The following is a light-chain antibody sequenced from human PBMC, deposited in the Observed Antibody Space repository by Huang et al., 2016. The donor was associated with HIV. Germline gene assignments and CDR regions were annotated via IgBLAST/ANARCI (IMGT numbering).Light chain of an antibody. V-gene: IGKV1-39*01. Sequence: DIQMTQSPSSLSASVGDRVTITCRASQSIDTSLNWYQQKPGKAPKLLIYAASILQSGVPSRFSGSGSGTDFTLTISSLQPEDFATFYCQQSYSTPLTFGGGTKVVIK. CDR2: AAS. J-gene: IGKJ4*01. CDR1: QSIDTS. CDR3: QQSYSTPLT.